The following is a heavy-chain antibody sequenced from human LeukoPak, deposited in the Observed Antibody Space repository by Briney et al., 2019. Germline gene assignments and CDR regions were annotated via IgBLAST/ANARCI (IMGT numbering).Heavy chain of an antibody. CDR1: GGSISSSSYY. V-gene: IGHV4-39*07. D-gene: IGHD5-18*01. J-gene: IGHJ4*02. Sequence: SETLSLTCTVSGGSISSSSYYWVWVRQPPGKGLEWIGSINYSGKTYYQSSLKSRVTISVDTSKNQFSLKLSSVTAADTAVYYCASGTGYSYGLDYWGQGTLVTVSS. CDR3: ASGTGYSYGLDY. CDR2: INYSGKT.